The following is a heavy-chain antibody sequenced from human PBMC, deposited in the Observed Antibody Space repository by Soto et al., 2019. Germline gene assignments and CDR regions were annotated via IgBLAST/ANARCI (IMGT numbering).Heavy chain of an antibody. Sequence: ASVKVSCKASGYTFTSYGISWVRQAPGQGPEWMGWISAYNGNTNYAQRLQGRVTMTTDTSTSTAYMELRSLRSDDTAVYYCARQYCTNGVCYGFDYWGQGTLVTVSS. J-gene: IGHJ4*02. CDR3: ARQYCTNGVCYGFDY. CDR2: ISAYNGNT. CDR1: GYTFTSYG. V-gene: IGHV1-18*04. D-gene: IGHD2-8*01.